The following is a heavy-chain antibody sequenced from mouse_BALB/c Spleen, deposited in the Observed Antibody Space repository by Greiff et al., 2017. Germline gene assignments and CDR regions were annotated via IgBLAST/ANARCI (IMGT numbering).Heavy chain of an antibody. V-gene: IGHV5-6-2*01. J-gene: IGHJ4*01. Sequence: DVMLVESGGGLVKLGGSLKLSCAASGFTFSSYYMSWVRQTPEKRLELVAAINSNGGSTYYPDTVKGRFTISRDNAKNTLYLQMSSLKSEDTALYYCARLGPRAMDYWGQGTSVTVSS. CDR3: ARLGPRAMDY. CDR2: INSNGGST. CDR1: GFTFSSYY.